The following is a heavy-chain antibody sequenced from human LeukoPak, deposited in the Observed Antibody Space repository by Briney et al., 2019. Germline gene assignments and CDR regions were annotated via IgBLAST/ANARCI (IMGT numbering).Heavy chain of an antibody. V-gene: IGHV4-39*07. D-gene: IGHD3-10*01. CDR2: INHSGST. CDR3: ARRLANYYGSGSSFDY. CDR1: GGSISSGSYY. Sequence: SQTLSLTCTVSGGSISSGSYYWSWIRQPPGKGLEWIGEINHSGSTNYNPSLKSRVTISVDTSKNQFSLKLSSVTAADTAVYYCARRLANYYGSGSSFDYWGQGTLVTVSS. J-gene: IGHJ4*02.